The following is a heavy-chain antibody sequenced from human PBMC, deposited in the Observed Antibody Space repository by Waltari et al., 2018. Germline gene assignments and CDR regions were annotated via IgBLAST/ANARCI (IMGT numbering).Heavy chain of an antibody. CDR1: GGSISTYY. V-gene: IGHV4-59*01. J-gene: IGHJ5*02. Sequence: PSETLSLTCTVSGGSISTYYWSWIRQPPGKGLEWIGYIYYSGSTNYNPSLKSRVTISVDTSKNQFSLKLRSVTAADTAVYYCAREQGRYLNWYDPWGQGTLVTVSS. CDR2: IYYSGST. D-gene: IGHD3-9*01. CDR3: AREQGRYLNWYDP.